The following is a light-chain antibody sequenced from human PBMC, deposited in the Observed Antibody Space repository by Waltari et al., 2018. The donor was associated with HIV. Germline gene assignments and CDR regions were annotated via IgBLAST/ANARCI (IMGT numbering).Light chain of an antibody. CDR3: SSYAGRNNRLV. CDR2: EVN. J-gene: IGLJ2*01. CDR1: RHDVGNYAY. V-gene: IGLV2-8*01. Sequence: QSALTQPPSASWSPGQSLTISCTRTRHDVGNYAYVSWYQQHPGKAPKLLIYEVNQRPSGVPDRFSGSKSDNTASLTVSGLQAEDEADYYCSSYAGRNNRLVFGGGTKLTVL.